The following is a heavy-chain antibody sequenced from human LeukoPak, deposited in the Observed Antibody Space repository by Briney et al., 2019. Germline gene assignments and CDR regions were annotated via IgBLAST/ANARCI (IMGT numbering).Heavy chain of an antibody. CDR2: IYYSAST. CDR3: ARHSTLRGGNFDH. J-gene: IGHJ4*02. V-gene: IGHV4-39*01. CDR1: GGSVSNSTYY. D-gene: IGHD3-10*01. Sequence: SETLSLSCTVSGGSVSNSTYYWGWVRQPPGKGLEWIGSIYYSASTYYNPSLKSRVTISVDTSKNQLSLKLSSVTAADTAVYYCARHSTLRGGNFDHWGQGTLVTVSS.